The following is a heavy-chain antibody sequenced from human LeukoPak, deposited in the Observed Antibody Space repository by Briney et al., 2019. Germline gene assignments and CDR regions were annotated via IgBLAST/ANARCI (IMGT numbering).Heavy chain of an antibody. CDR2: INSNSGST. CDR3: ARAYGDYVPGGFDP. CDR1: GYTFTGYY. V-gene: IGHV1-2*02. Sequence: ASVKVSCKASGYTFTGYYMHWLRQAPGQRLEWIGWINSNSGSTNYAQKFQGRVTMTRDTSISTAYMELSRLRSDDKAVYYCARAYGDYVPGGFDPWGQGALVTASS. D-gene: IGHD4-17*01. J-gene: IGHJ5*02.